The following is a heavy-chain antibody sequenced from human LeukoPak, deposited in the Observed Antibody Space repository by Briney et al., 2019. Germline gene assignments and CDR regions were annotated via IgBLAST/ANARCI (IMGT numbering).Heavy chain of an antibody. CDR2: ISGSGEST. V-gene: IGHV3-23*01. Sequence: GGSLRLSWAASRFTFTNYAMSWVRQAPGKGLEWVSTISGSGESTYYADPVKGRFTMSRDNSKNTLYLQMNSLRAEDTAVYHCAKAGGRYCSSATCNRYDYWGQGALVIVSS. CDR3: AKAGGRYCSSATCNRYDY. D-gene: IGHD2-2*02. CDR1: RFTFTNYA. J-gene: IGHJ4*02.